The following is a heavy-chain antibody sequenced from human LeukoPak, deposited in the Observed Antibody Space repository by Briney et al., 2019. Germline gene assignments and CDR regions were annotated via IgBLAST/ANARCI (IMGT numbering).Heavy chain of an antibody. CDR3: ATSSSSWFDP. CDR2: INHSGST. Sequence: KPSETLSLTCAVYGGSFSGYYWSWIRQPPGKGLEWIGEINHSGSTNYNPSLKSRVTISVDTSKNQFSLKLSSVTAADTAVYYCATSSSSWFDPWGRGTLVTVSS. CDR1: GGSFSGYY. D-gene: IGHD6-6*01. V-gene: IGHV4-34*01. J-gene: IGHJ5*02.